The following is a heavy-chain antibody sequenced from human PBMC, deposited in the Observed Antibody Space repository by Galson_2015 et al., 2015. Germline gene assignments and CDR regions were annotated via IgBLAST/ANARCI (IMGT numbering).Heavy chain of an antibody. CDR1: GFTFSGSA. CDR3: TRWVPAVRSCMDV. Sequence: SLRLSCAASGFTFSGSAMHWVRQASGKGLEWVGRIRSKANSYETAYAATVKGRFTISRDDSKNTPYLQMISLKTEDTAAYYCTRWVPAVRSCMDVWGKGTTFTVSS. V-gene: IGHV3-73*01. D-gene: IGHD6-6*01. CDR2: IRSKANSYET. J-gene: IGHJ6*03.